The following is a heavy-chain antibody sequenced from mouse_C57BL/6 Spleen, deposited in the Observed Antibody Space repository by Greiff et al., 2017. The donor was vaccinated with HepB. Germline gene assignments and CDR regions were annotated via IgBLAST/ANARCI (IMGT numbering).Heavy chain of an antibody. CDR1: GFTFSSYG. V-gene: IGHV5-6*01. Sequence: EVNLVESGGDLVKPGGSLKLSCAASGFTFSSYGMSWVRQTPDKRLEWVATISSGGSYTYYPDSVKGRFTISRDNAKNTLYLQMSSLKSEDTAMYYCARQGNWDRYYFDYWGQGTTLTVSS. D-gene: IGHD4-1*01. CDR2: ISSGGSYT. J-gene: IGHJ2*01. CDR3: ARQGNWDRYYFDY.